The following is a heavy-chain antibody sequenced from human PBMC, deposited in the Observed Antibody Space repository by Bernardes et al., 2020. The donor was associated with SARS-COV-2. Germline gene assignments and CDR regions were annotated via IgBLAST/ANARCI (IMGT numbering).Heavy chain of an antibody. D-gene: IGHD1-7*01. CDR2: ISSSTSYI. J-gene: IGHJ4*02. V-gene: IGHV3-21*01. Sequence: GGSLRLSCAASGFTFSSYSMNWVRQAPGKGLEWVSSISSSTSYIYYADSVKGRFTISRDNSDNTLYLDMNSLRAEDTAIYYCARDNTELHFDYWRQGTLVTVYS. CDR1: GFTFSSYS. CDR3: ARDNTELHFDY.